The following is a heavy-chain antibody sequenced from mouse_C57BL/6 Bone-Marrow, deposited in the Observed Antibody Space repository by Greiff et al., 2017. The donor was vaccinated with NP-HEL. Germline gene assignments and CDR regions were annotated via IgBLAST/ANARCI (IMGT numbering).Heavy chain of an antibody. V-gene: IGHV1-26*01. Sequence: VQLQQSGPELVKPGASVKISCKASGYTFTDYYMNWVKQSHGKSLEWIGDINPNNGGTSYNQKFKGKATLTVDKSSSTAYMELRSLTSEDSAVYYCALYYGNYDYAMDYWGQGTSVTVSS. J-gene: IGHJ4*01. CDR1: GYTFTDYY. CDR2: INPNNGGT. CDR3: ALYYGNYDYAMDY. D-gene: IGHD2-1*01.